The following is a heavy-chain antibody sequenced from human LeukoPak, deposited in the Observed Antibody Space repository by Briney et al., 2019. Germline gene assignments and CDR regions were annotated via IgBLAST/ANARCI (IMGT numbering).Heavy chain of an antibody. Sequence: GGSLRLSCAASGFTFSSYSMNWVRQAPGKGLEWVSSISSSSSYIYYADSVKGRFTISRDNAKNSLQLQMNSLRAEDTAVYYCALVVAANFPHSCFDWGEGTPVVIVSS. V-gene: IGHV3-21*01. CDR1: GFTFSSYS. D-gene: IGHD2-15*01. CDR3: ALVVAANFPHSCFD. CDR2: ISSSSSYI. J-gene: IGHJ4*02.